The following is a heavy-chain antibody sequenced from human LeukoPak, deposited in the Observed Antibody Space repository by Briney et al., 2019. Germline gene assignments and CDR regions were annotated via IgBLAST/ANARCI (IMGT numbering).Heavy chain of an antibody. Sequence: SETLSLTCTVSGASISSYYWSWIRQPPGKGLEWIGYIYYSGSTNYNPSLKSRVTISVDTSKNQFSLKLSSVTAADTAVYYCARGAYSSSSYYYYGMDVWGQGTTVTVSS. D-gene: IGHD6-6*01. J-gene: IGHJ6*02. CDR2: IYYSGST. CDR3: ARGAYSSSSYYYYGMDV. CDR1: GASISSYY. V-gene: IGHV4-59*01.